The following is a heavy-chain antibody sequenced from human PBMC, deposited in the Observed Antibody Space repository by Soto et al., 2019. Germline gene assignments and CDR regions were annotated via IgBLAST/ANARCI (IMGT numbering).Heavy chain of an antibody. Sequence: PGGSLRLSCSASGFTFSYYAMHWVRQAPGKGLQYVSAISSNGGSTYYADSVKGRFTISRDNSRNTLYLQMSSLRADDTAVYYCVVEFRWQLVPDFDYCGHGTLATVSS. J-gene: IGHJ4*01. D-gene: IGHD6-6*01. CDR3: VVEFRWQLVPDFDY. CDR1: GFTFSYYA. CDR2: ISSNGGST. V-gene: IGHV3-64D*06.